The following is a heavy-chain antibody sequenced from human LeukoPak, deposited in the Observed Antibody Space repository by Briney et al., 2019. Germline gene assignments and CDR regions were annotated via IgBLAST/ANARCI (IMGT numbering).Heavy chain of an antibody. CDR3: ARMAGGYYDSSGLDY. V-gene: IGHV3-74*01. J-gene: IGHJ4*02. CDR2: VQRDGTSP. CDR1: GFPYGSTS. Sequence: PGGSLRLSCTASGFPYGSTSMHWVRRAPGQGLEWVSGVQRDGTSPTYADSVKGRFIISRDNAKNTVYLQMNSLRADDTAVYYCARMAGGYYDSSGLDYWGQGTLVTVSS. D-gene: IGHD3-22*01.